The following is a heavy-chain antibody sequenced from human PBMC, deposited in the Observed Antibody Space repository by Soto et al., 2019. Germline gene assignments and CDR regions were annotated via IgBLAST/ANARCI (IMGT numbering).Heavy chain of an antibody. CDR2: INHSGST. D-gene: IGHD5-18*01. J-gene: IGHJ4*02. CDR1: GGSFSGYY. CDR3: ARGIGYNYGYFDY. V-gene: IGHV4-34*01. Sequence: LETLSLTCAVYGGSFSGYYWNWIRQPPGKGLEWIGEINHSGSTNYNPSLKSRVTISVDTSNNQFSLKLSSVTAADTAVYYCARGIGYNYGYFDYWGQGTLVTVSS.